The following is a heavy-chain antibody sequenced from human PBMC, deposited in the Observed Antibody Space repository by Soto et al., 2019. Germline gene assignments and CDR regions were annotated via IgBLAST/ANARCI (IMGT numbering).Heavy chain of an antibody. V-gene: IGHV3-33*08. CDR3: ARHTLSSIAARGWFDP. D-gene: IGHD6-6*01. CDR1: GFTFSSYR. CDR2: IWYDGSNK. J-gene: IGHJ5*02. Sequence: GGFLRLSCAASGFTFSSYRMNWVRQAPGKGLEWVAVIWYDGSNKYYADSVKGRFTISRDNSKNTLYLQMNSLRAEDTAVYYCARHTLSSIAARGWFDPWGQGTLVTVSS.